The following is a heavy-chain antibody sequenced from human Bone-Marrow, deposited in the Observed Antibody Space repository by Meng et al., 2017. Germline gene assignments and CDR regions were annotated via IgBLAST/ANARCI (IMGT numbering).Heavy chain of an antibody. Sequence: SVKVSCKASGGTFSSYAISWVRQAPGQGLEWMGGIIPIFGTANYAQKFQGRVTITADKSTSTAYMELSSLRSEETAVYYCARAGNLHPQRLYYYYYGMDVWGQGTTVTVSS. CDR1: GGTFSSYA. J-gene: IGHJ6*02. CDR3: ARAGNLHPQRLYYYYYGMDV. CDR2: IIPIFGTA. V-gene: IGHV1-69*06. D-gene: IGHD1-14*01.